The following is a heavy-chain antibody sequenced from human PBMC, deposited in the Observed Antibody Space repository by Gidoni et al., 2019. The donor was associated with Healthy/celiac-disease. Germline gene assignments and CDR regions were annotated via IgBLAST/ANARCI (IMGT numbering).Heavy chain of an antibody. CDR1: GGTFSSYA. CDR2: IIPIFGTA. V-gene: IGHV1-69*01. J-gene: IGHJ5*02. Sequence: QVQLVQSGAEVKKPWSSVKVSCTASGGTFSSYAISWVRQAPGQGLEWMGGIIPIFGTANYAQKFQGRVTITADESTSTAYMELSSLRSEDTAVYYCARQNYYDSSGYLWWFDPWGQGTLVTVSS. D-gene: IGHD3-22*01. CDR3: ARQNYYDSSGYLWWFDP.